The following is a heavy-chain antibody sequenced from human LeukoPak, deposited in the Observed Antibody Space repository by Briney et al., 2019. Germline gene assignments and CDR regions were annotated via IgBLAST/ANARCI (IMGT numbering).Heavy chain of an antibody. CDR2: IYTSGST. D-gene: IGHD3-16*01. V-gene: IGHV4-61*02. CDR1: GGSISSGSYY. CDR3: TRGAGWLIDY. Sequence: SQTLSLTCTVSGGSISSGSYYWSWIRQPAGKGLEWIGRIYTSGSTNYNPSLKSRVAISADTSKNHFSLKLNSVTTADTAVYYCTRGAGWLIDYWGQGILVTVSS. J-gene: IGHJ4*02.